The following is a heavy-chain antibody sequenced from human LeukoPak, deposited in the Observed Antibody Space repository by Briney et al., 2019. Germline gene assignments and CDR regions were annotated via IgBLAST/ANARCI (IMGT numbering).Heavy chain of an antibody. CDR1: GYTFTSDG. CDR3: ARDRNYGSGSYWVAFDI. CDR2: ISAYNGNT. J-gene: IGHJ3*02. Sequence: ASVKVSCKASGYTFTSDGISWVRQAPGQGLEWMGWISAYNGNTKYAQKLQGRATMTTDTSTSTAYMEMRSLRSDDTAVYYCARDRNYGSGSYWVAFDIWGQGTMVTVSS. D-gene: IGHD3-10*01. V-gene: IGHV1-18*01.